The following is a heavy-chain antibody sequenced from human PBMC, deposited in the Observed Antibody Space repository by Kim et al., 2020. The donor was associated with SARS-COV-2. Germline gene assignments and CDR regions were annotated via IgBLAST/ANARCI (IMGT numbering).Heavy chain of an antibody. D-gene: IGHD3-10*01. CDR3: ARVGFGEEGAHHYYYYYG. Sequence: GGSLRLSCAASGFTFSSYAMHWVRQAPGKGLEWVAVISYDGSNKYYPDSVKGRFTISRDNSKNTLYLQMNSLRAEDTAVYYCARVGFGEEGAHHYYYYYG. J-gene: IGHJ6*01. V-gene: IGHV3-30-3*01. CDR1: GFTFSSYA. CDR2: ISYDGSNK.